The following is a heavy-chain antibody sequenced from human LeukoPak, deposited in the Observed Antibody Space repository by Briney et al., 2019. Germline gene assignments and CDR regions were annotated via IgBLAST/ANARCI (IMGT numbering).Heavy chain of an antibody. CDR3: AKLLYSSSSRRPAFLFDY. J-gene: IGHJ4*02. Sequence: SVKVSCKASGGTFSSYAISWVRQAPGQGLEWMGGIIPIFGTANYAQKFQGRVTITADESTSTAYMELSSLRAEDTAVYYCAKLLYSSSSRRPAFLFDYWGQGTLVTVSS. CDR1: GGTFSSYA. D-gene: IGHD6-6*01. V-gene: IGHV1-69*13. CDR2: IIPIFGTA.